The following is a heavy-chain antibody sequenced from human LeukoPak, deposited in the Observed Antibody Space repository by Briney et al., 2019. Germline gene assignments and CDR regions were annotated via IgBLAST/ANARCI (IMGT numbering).Heavy chain of an antibody. J-gene: IGHJ4*02. CDR2: IIPSLDIP. CDR3: ARPVGGATTPRFDY. V-gene: IGHV1-69*04. CDR1: GDTFSRYA. D-gene: IGHD1-26*01. Sequence: GASVKVSCKASGDTFSRYAISWVRQAPGQGLEWMGRIIPSLDIPNYPQKFQGRVTITADKSTSTAYMEVRSLGSEDTAVYYCARPVGGATTPRFDYWGQGALVTVSS.